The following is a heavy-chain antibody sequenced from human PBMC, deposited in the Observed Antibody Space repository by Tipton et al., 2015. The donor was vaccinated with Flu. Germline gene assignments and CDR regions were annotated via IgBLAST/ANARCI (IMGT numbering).Heavy chain of an antibody. CDR3: ARRDFSNYVSDPKSWFDS. Sequence: TLSLTCTVFGGSISSYYWSWIRQPPGKGLEWIGYIYYSGSTNYNPSLKSRVTISVDTSKNQFSLKLSSVTAADTAVYYCARRDFSNYVSDPKSWFDSWGQGTLVTVSS. CDR2: IYYSGST. CDR1: GGSISSYY. D-gene: IGHD4-11*01. V-gene: IGHV4-59*01. J-gene: IGHJ5*01.